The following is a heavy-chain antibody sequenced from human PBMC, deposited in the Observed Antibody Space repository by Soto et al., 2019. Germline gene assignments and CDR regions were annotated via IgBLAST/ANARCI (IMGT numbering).Heavy chain of an antibody. CDR1: GFIFSNYA. CDR2: IGGEAVST. V-gene: IGHV3-23*01. J-gene: IGHJ3*02. D-gene: IGHD6-25*01. Sequence: GGSLRLSCAASGFIFSNYAMSWVRQGPGKGLEWVSVIGGEAVSTNCADSVKGRCTVSRDNSKNTVYLQLDSLRDDDTAVYYCAKDSFSHSGISPPFDIWGQGTMVTVSS. CDR3: AKDSFSHSGISPPFDI.